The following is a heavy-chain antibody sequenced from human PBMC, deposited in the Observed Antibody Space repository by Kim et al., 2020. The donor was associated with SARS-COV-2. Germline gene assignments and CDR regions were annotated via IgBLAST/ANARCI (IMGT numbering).Heavy chain of an antibody. Sequence: GGSLRLSCAASGFTFSSYAMSWVRQAPGKGLEWVSAISGSGGSTYYADSVKGRFTISRDNSKNTLYLQMNSLRAEDTAVYYCAKVSSVYSYGYLDYWGQGTLVTVSS. CDR3: AKVSSVYSYGYLDY. D-gene: IGHD5-18*01. V-gene: IGHV3-23*01. CDR1: GFTFSSYA. CDR2: ISGSGGST. J-gene: IGHJ4*02.